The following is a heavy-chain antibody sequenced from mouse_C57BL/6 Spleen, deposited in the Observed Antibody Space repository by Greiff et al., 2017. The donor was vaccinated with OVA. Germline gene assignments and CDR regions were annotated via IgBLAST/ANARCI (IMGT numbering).Heavy chain of an antibody. CDR2: IRLKSDNYAT. J-gene: IGHJ3*01. D-gene: IGHD4-1*02. CDR3: SQLGKLAWFAY. V-gene: IGHV6-3*01. Sequence: EVQLQESGGGLVQPGGSMKLSCVASGFTFSNYWMNWVRQSPEKGLAWVAQIRLKSDNYATHYAESVKGRFTISRDDSESSNYLHMNDLRAEDTGVYYCSQLGKLAWFAYWGQGTLVTVSA. CDR1: GFTFSNYW.